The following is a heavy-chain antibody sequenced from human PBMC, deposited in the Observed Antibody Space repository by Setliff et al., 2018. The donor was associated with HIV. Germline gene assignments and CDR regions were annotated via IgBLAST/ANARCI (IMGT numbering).Heavy chain of an antibody. J-gene: IGHJ5*02. D-gene: IGHD2-15*01. CDR3: ALPYCGGGNCWSSASLPPAGWFDP. CDR2: SIPMYGVA. Sequence: ASVKVSCKASGGTFSSYVISWVRQAPGQGPEWMGGSIPMYGVANYAQKFQGRVTITTDESTSKAYMELSSLRSVDTAVYYCALPYCGGGNCWSSASLPPAGWFDPWGQGTLVTVSS. V-gene: IGHV1-69*05. CDR1: GGTFSSYV.